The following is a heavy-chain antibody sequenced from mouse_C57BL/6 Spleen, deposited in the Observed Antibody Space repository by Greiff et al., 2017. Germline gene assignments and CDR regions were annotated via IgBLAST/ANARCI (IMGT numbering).Heavy chain of an antibody. V-gene: IGHV1-64*01. D-gene: IGHD1-1*01. CDR2: IHPNSGST. J-gene: IGHJ1*03. CDR1: GYTFTSYW. CDR3: ARHDGSSYYWYFDV. Sequence: QVQLQQPGAELVKPGASVKLSCKASGYTFTSYWMHWVKQRPGQGLEWIGMIHPNSGSTNYNEKFKSKATLTVDKSSSTAYMQLSSLTSEDSAVYYCARHDGSSYYWYFDVWGTGTTVTVSS.